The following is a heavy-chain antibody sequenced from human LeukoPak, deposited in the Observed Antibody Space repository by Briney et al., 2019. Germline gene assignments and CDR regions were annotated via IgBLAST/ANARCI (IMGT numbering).Heavy chain of an antibody. CDR3: ARGTGSRYCSSTSCYAWFDP. Sequence: ASVKLSCKPSGDTFTSYDIGGGRHGTEQRLWWIGWMKPNDGNTGYAQKFQGRVTMTRNTSISTAYMELSSLRSEDTAVYYCARGTGSRYCSSTSCYAWFDPWGQGTLVTVSS. V-gene: IGHV1-8*01. D-gene: IGHD2-2*01. J-gene: IGHJ5*02. CDR2: MKPNDGNT. CDR1: GDTFTSYD.